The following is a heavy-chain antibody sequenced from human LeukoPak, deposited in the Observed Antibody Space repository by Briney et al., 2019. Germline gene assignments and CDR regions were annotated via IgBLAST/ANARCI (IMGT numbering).Heavy chain of an antibody. CDR1: EFSFSSHG. D-gene: IGHD1-26*01. CDR2: EQKDGSYK. V-gene: IGHV3-30*02. Sequence: GGSLRLSCATSEFSFSSHGMHWARQAPGKGLEWVAFEQKDGSYKKYADSVKGRFIISRDISKNTLYLQMNSLRVEDTAVYYCARGCVSSGSYYTVDYWGQGTLVTVSS. CDR3: ARGCVSSGSYYTVDY. J-gene: IGHJ4*02.